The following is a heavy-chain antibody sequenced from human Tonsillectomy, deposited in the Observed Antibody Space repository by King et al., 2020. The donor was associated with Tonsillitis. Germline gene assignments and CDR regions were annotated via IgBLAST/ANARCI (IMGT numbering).Heavy chain of an antibody. CDR2: IFYTGKT. CDR3: ARNGSTGEENYFDP. V-gene: IGHV4-39*01. J-gene: IGHJ5*02. Sequence: QLQESGPGLVKPSETLALTCTVFGGSITTDAYFWGWIRQPPGKGLEWIGTIFYTGKTYYNPSLKSRVSISVDTSKNQFSLKLSSLTDTDTAVYYCARNGSTGEENYFDPWGQGTLVTVSA. CDR1: GGSITTDAYF. D-gene: IGHD7-27*01.